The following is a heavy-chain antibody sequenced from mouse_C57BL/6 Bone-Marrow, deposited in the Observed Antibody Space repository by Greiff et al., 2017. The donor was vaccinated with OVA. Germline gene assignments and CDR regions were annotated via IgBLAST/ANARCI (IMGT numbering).Heavy chain of an antibody. V-gene: IGHV5-9*01. CDR1: GFTFSSYT. J-gene: IGHJ3*01. CDR2: ISGGGGNT. CDR3: ARPYYYGAWFAY. D-gene: IGHD1-1*01. Sequence: EVKLMESGGGLVKPGGSLKLSCAASGFTFSSYTMSWVRQTPEKRLEWVATISGGGGNTYYPDSVKGRFTISRDNAKNTLYLQMSSLRSEDTALYYCARPYYYGAWFAYWGQGTLVTVSA.